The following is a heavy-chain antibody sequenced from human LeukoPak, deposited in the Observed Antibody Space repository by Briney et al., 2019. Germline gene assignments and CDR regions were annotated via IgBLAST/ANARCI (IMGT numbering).Heavy chain of an antibody. V-gene: IGHV4-4*07. D-gene: IGHD3-3*01. J-gene: IGHJ4*02. CDR3: ARGGAGDFGVPDY. CDR1: GASISSYY. Sequence: SETLSLTCSVSGASISSYYWSWSWIRPPAGKGLEWIGRIYSSGSTNYNPSLKSRVTMSVDTSKNQFSLRLSSVTAADTAVYYCARGGAGDFGVPDYWGQGTLVTVSS. CDR2: IYSSGST.